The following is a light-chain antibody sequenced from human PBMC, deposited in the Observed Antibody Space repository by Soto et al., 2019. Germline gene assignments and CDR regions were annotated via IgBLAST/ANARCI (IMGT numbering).Light chain of an antibody. CDR1: QSVSSY. J-gene: IGKJ3*01. CDR3: QQRYNWPLT. CDR2: DAS. V-gene: IGKV3-11*01. Sequence: IVLTQSPATLSLSPGERATLSCRASQSVSSYLAWYQQKPGQAPMLLIYDASNRATGISARFSGSGSGTDFTLTISSLEPEDFAVYYCQQRYNWPLTFGPGTKVDIK.